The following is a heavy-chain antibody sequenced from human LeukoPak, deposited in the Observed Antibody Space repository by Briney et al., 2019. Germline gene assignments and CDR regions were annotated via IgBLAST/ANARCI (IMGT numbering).Heavy chain of an antibody. J-gene: IGHJ6*03. CDR2: IYSGGST. CDR1: GLTFSSYW. Sequence: GGSLRLSCAASGLTFSSYWMHWVRQAPGKGLEWVSVIYSGGSTYYADSVKGRFTISRDNSKNTLYLQMNSLRAEDTAVYYCARDREDIVVVPAADSHYYYYYYMDVWGKGTTVTISS. D-gene: IGHD2-2*01. CDR3: ARDREDIVVVPAADSHYYYYYYMDV. V-gene: IGHV3-53*01.